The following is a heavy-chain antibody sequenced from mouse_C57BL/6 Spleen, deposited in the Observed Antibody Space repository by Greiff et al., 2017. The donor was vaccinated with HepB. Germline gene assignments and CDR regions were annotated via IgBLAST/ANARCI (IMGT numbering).Heavy chain of an antibody. CDR3: TYGYGYLDY. D-gene: IGHD2-2*01. Sequence: EVQLQQSGAELVRPGASVKLSCTASGFNIKDDYMHWVKQRPEQGLEWIGWIDPENGDTEYASKFQGKATITADTSSNTAYLQLSSLTSEDTAVYYCTYGYGYLDYWGQGTTLTVSS. CDR1: GFNIKDDY. J-gene: IGHJ2*01. V-gene: IGHV14-4*01. CDR2: IDPENGDT.